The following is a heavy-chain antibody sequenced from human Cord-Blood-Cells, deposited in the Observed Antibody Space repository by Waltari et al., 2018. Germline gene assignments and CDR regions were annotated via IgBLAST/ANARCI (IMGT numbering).Heavy chain of an antibody. CDR3: ARAFDYVYFYYFDY. D-gene: IGHD3-16*01. J-gene: IGHJ4*02. V-gene: IGHV1-3*01. CDR1: GYTFTSYA. CDR2: INAGNGNT. Sequence: QVQLVQSGAEVKKPGASVKVSCKASGYTFTSYAMHWVRQAPGQRLEWMGWINAGNGNTKYSQKFQGRVTITRDTSASTAYMELSSLRSEDTAVYYCARAFDYVYFYYFDYWGQGTLVTVSS.